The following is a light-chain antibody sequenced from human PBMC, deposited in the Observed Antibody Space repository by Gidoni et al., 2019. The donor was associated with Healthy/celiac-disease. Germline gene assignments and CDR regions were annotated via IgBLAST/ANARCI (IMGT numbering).Light chain of an antibody. CDR3: QQYNNGPPQT. CDR2: GAS. Sequence: EIVMTQSPATLSVSPGERATLSCRASQSVSSNLAWYQQKPGQAPRLLIYGASTRATGIPARFSGRGSGTEFTLTISSLQSEDFAVYYCQQYNNGPPQTFGQGTKVEIK. CDR1: QSVSSN. V-gene: IGKV3-15*01. J-gene: IGKJ1*01.